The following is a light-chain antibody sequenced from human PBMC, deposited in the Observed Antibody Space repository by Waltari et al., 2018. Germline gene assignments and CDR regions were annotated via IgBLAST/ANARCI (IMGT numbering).Light chain of an antibody. CDR2: DVS. CDR1: SSDIGAYNY. J-gene: IGLJ1*01. V-gene: IGLV2-14*01. CDR3: SSYTSSSTYV. Sequence: QSALTQPASVSGSPGQSITISCTGTSSDIGAYNYVSWYQKNPGKAPKVMIYDVSNRPPGVSSLFTGSNSGNTASLTISGLQAEDEADYYYSSYTSSSTYVFGSGTMVTVL.